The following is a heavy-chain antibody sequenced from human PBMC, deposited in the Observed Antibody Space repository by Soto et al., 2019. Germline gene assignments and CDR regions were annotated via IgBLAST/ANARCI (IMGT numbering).Heavy chain of an antibody. V-gene: IGHV3-23*01. CDR1: GFTFSVYA. CDR2: VTANGGST. Sequence: PRLSCAATGFTFSVYAMTWVRQAPGKGLEWVSAVTANGGSTYSADSVKGRFTISRDNSKNTLFLQMNSLRAEDTAAYYCASLGVGDWANYYYYYGMDVWGQGTTVTVSS. CDR3: ASLGVGDWANYYYYYGMDV. J-gene: IGHJ6*02. D-gene: IGHD2-21*02.